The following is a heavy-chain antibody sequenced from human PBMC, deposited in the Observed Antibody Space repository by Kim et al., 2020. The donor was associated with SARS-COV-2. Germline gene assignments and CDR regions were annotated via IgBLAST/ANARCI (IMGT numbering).Heavy chain of an antibody. Sequence: GGSLRLSCAASGFAFGDYAMSWVRRAPGKGLEWVSALSGSIPDAKYADSVRGLFTISRDNSKNTLFLQMDSLRVDDTAVYYCAKDLLYVPGRGYFDSWGQGVVVTVSS. J-gene: IGHJ4*02. CDR1: GFAFGDYA. V-gene: IGHV3-23*01. CDR2: LSGSIPDA. CDR3: AKDLLYVPGRGYFDS. D-gene: IGHD3-10*01.